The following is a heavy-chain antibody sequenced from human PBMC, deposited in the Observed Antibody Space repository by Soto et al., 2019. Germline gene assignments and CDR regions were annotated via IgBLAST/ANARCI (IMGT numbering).Heavy chain of an antibody. CDR3: ARGHTPWGWFDP. CDR1: GFTVSSDY. D-gene: IGHD3-16*01. CDR2: IYSGGTT. J-gene: IGHJ5*02. Sequence: EVPVEESGGGLIQPGGSLRLSCAASGFTVSSDYMSWVRQAPGKGLEWVSVIYSGGTTYYADSVKGRFTISRDNSKNPLFLQMNSRRAEGPAVYYCARGHTPWGWFDPWGQGALVTVSS. V-gene: IGHV3-53*01.